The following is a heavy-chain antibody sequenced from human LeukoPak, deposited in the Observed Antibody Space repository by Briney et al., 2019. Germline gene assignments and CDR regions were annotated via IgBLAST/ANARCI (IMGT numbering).Heavy chain of an antibody. V-gene: IGHV3-21*01. Sequence: GGSLRLSCAASGFTFSSYSMNWVRQAPGKGLGWVSSISSSSSYIYYADSVKGRFTISRDNAKNSLYLQMNSLRAEDTAVYYCARDIKDYYDSSGYSTPFDYWGQGTLVTVSS. D-gene: IGHD3-22*01. CDR3: ARDIKDYYDSSGYSTPFDY. CDR2: ISSSSSYI. J-gene: IGHJ4*02. CDR1: GFTFSSYS.